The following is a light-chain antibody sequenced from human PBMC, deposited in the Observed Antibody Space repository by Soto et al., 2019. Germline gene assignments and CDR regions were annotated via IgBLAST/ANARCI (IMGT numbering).Light chain of an antibody. CDR3: QQSYST. J-gene: IGKJ3*01. Sequence: DIQMTQSPSSLSASVGDRVTITCRASQSISSYLNWYQQKPGKAPKPLIYAASSLQSGVPSRFSGSGSGTDFTLTISSLQPEDFATYYCQQSYSTFGPGTKVDIK. CDR1: QSISSY. CDR2: AAS. V-gene: IGKV1-39*01.